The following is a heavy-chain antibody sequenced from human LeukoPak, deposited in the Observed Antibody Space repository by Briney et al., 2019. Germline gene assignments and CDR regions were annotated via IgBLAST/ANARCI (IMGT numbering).Heavy chain of an antibody. V-gene: IGHV3-48*03. J-gene: IGHJ4*02. D-gene: IGHD6-19*01. CDR3: ARGPHPYTSGWYHFDY. CDR1: EFTFSSYE. CDR2: ISSSGSTI. Sequence: GGSLRLSCAASEFTFSSYEMNWVRQAPGKGLEWVSYISSSGSTIYYADSVKGRFTISRDNAKNSLYLQMNSLRVEDTAVYYCARGPHPYTSGWYHFDYWGQGTQVTVSS.